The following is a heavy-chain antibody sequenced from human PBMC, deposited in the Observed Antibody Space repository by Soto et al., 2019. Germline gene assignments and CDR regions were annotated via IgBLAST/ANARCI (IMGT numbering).Heavy chain of an antibody. V-gene: IGHV3-7*01. J-gene: IGHJ4*01. CDR2: IRQDGSDK. D-gene: IGHD3-10*01. CDR1: GFAFSSYW. CDR3: ARDYYASGSHDH. Sequence: PGGSLRLSCAASGFAFSSYWMTWVRQAPGEGLEWVGNIRQDGSDKYYGDSVKGRFSISRDNAKNSLYLQMNSLRAEDTAVYYCARDYYASGSHDHWGYGTLVTVSS.